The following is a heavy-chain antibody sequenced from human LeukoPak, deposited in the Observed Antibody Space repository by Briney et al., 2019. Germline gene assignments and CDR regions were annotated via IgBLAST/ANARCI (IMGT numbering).Heavy chain of an antibody. Sequence: PGGSLRLSCAASGFTFSSYAMSWVRQAPGKGLEWASAISGSGGSTYYADSVKGRFTISRDNSKNTLYLQMNSLRAEDTAVYYCAKDVQASSGWPIDYWGQGTLVTVSS. CDR2: ISGSGGST. D-gene: IGHD6-19*01. V-gene: IGHV3-23*01. J-gene: IGHJ4*02. CDR1: GFTFSSYA. CDR3: AKDVQASSGWPIDY.